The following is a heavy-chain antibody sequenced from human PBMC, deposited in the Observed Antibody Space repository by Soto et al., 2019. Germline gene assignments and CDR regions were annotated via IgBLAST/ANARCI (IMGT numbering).Heavy chain of an antibody. Sequence: EVQLVEFGGGLILPGMSLRLSCAASGFSLDDYAMHWVRRAPGKGLEWVSGISWNSGNTGYADSVKGRFTISRDNAKDSLYLQMTSLRVEDTAVYYCVKDKLNAVFVGAFHIWGQGTMVTVSS. CDR1: GFSLDDYA. J-gene: IGHJ3*02. V-gene: IGHV3-9*01. CDR3: VKDKLNAVFVGAFHI. D-gene: IGHD2-8*01. CDR2: ISWNSGNT.